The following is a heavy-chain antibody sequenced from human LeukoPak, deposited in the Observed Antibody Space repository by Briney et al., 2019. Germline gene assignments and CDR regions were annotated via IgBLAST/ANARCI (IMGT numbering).Heavy chain of an antibody. CDR1: GGPFSGYY. V-gene: IGHV4-34*01. J-gene: IGHJ3*02. CDR3: ATKRRGYSYGPRGGAFDI. Sequence: SETLSLTCAVYGGPFSGYYWCWIRQPPGKGLEWIGEINHSGSTNYNPSLKSPVTISVDTSKNQFSLRLSSVTAADTAVYYCATKRRGYSYGPRGGAFDIWSQGTMVTVFS. CDR2: INHSGST. D-gene: IGHD5-18*01.